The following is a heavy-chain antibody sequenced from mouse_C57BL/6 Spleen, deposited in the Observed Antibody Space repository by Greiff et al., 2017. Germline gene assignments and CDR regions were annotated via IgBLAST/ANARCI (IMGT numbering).Heavy chain of an antibody. Sequence: VQLKESGPGLVKPSQSLSLTCSVTGYSITSGYYWNWIRQFPGNKLEWMGYISYDGSNNYNPSLKNRISITRDTSKNQFFLKLNSVTTEDTATYYCARGDYDAYWGQGTLVTVSA. J-gene: IGHJ3*01. D-gene: IGHD2-4*01. V-gene: IGHV3-6*01. CDR3: ARGDYDAY. CDR1: GYSITSGYY. CDR2: ISYDGSN.